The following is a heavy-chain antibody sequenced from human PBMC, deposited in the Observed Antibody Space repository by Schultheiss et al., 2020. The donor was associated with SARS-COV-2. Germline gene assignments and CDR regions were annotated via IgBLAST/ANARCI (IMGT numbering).Heavy chain of an antibody. Sequence: GGSLRLSCAASGFTLSSYWMHWVRQAPGKGLVWVSRINSDGSSTSYADSVKGRFTISRDNAENTLYLQMNSLRVEDTALYFCARSGGGLIVGAFDIWGQGTMVTVSS. CDR1: GFTLSSYW. CDR2: INSDGSST. CDR3: ARSGGGLIVGAFDI. D-gene: IGHD2-15*01. V-gene: IGHV3-74*01. J-gene: IGHJ3*02.